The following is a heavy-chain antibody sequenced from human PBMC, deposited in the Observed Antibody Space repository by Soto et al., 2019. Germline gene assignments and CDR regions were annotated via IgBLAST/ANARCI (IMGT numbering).Heavy chain of an antibody. J-gene: IGHJ6*02. V-gene: IGHV3-23*01. Sequence: EVQLLESGGGLVQPGGSLRLSCAASGFTFSSYAMSWVRQAPGKGLEWVSAISGSGGSTYYADSVKGRFTISRDNSKITLYLQMDSLIAENTSVYYCAKAVVVGAWTGAAWTGHYYYYGMDVWGQGTTVTVSS. CDR1: GFTFSSYA. CDR2: ISGSGGST. CDR3: AKAVVVGAWTGAAWTGHYYYYGMDV. D-gene: IGHD2-15*01.